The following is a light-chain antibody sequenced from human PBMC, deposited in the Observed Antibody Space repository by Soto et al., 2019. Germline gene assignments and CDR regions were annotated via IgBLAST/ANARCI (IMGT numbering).Light chain of an antibody. Sequence: ALTQPASVSWSPGQSITISCTGTSSDVGGYNYVSWYQQHPGKAPKLMIYDVSNRPSGVSDRFSGSKSGNTASLTISGLQAEDEADFYCSSYTSTYTYVFGTGTKVTVL. CDR2: DVS. CDR1: SSDVGGYNY. V-gene: IGLV2-14*01. J-gene: IGLJ1*01. CDR3: SSYTSTYTYV.